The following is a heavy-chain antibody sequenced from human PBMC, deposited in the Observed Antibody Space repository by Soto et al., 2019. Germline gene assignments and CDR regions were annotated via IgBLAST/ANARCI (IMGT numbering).Heavy chain of an antibody. J-gene: IGHJ5*02. CDR1: GYTFTSYD. CDR3: ARGAAGVLLGFGELWSWFDP. CDR2: MNPNSGNT. D-gene: IGHD3-10*01. Sequence: ASVKVSCKASGYTFTSYDINWVRQATGQGLEWTGWMNPNSGNTGYAQKFQGRVTMTRNTSISTAYMELSSLRSEDTAVYYCARGAAGVLLGFGELWSWFDPWGQGTLVTVSS. V-gene: IGHV1-8*01.